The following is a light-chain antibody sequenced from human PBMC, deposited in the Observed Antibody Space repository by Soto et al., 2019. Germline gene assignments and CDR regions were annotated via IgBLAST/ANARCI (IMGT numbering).Light chain of an antibody. CDR3: CSYAGNSWV. J-gene: IGLJ1*01. CDR2: DVN. V-gene: IGLV2-11*01. CDR1: SSDVGGYNY. Sequence: QSALTQPRSVSGSPGQSVTISCAGTSSDVGGYNYVSWYRQHPDKAPKLMIYDVNKRPSGVPDRFSGSKSGNTASLTISGLQAEDEADYYCCSYAGNSWVFGTGTKLTVL.